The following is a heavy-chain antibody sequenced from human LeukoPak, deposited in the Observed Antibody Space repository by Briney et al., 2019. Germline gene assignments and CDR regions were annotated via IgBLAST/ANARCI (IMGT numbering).Heavy chain of an antibody. D-gene: IGHD6-19*01. CDR2: IQQDGSEK. J-gene: IGHJ6*02. CDR1: GFTFRSYW. Sequence: GGSLRLSCAASGFTFRSYWMSWVRQAPGKGLEWVANIQQDGSEKNYMDAVQGRFTISRDNAKTSLYLQMNSLRAEDTAVYYCARDSTVATYYGVDVWGQGTTVTVSS. V-gene: IGHV3-7*01. CDR3: ARDSTVATYYGVDV.